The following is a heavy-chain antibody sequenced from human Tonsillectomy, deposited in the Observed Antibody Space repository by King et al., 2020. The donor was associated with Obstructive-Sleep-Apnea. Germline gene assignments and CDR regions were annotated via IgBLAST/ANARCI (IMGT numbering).Heavy chain of an antibody. J-gene: IGHJ4*02. V-gene: IGHV4-59*01. CDR3: ARAGNWKLLLGY. Sequence: VQLHESGPGLVKPSETLSLTCTVSCGSISSYNWSWIRQPPGKGLDWIGYIYYSGSTNYNPSRKSRDTLSVDTSTNQFSQKLSSVTAADTAVYYCARAGNWKLLLGYWGQGTLVTVSS. CDR2: IYYSGST. D-gene: IGHD1-20*01. CDR1: CGSISSYN.